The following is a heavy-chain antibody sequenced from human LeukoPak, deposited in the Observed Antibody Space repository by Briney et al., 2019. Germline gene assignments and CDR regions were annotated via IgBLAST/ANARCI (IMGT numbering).Heavy chain of an antibody. CDR1: GFNFSSYS. J-gene: IGHJ4*02. V-gene: IGHV3-21*01. CDR2: ISSGSNYI. D-gene: IGHD5-18*01. CDR3: ARDEGYTYGGPLHY. Sequence: GGSLRLSCADFGFNFSSYSMNWVRQAPGKGLEWVSCISSGSNYIYYADSVKGRFTISRDNAKNSLYLQMNSLRVEDTAVYYCARDEGYTYGGPLHYWGQGTLVTVSS.